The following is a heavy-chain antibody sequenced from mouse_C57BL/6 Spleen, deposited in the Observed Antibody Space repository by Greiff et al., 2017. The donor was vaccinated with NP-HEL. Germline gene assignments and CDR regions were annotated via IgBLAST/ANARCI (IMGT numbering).Heavy chain of an antibody. D-gene: IGHD1-1*01. V-gene: IGHV1-47*01. CDR3: ARSGYYYGSRGAYYAMDY. CDR1: GYTFTTYP. J-gene: IGHJ4*01. CDR2: FHPYNDDT. Sequence: QVQLQQSGAELVKPGASVKMSCKASGYTFTTYPIEWMKQNHGKSLEWIGNFHPYNDDTKYNEKFKGKATLTVEKSSSTVYLELSRLTSDDAAVYYCARSGYYYGSRGAYYAMDYWGQGTSVTASS.